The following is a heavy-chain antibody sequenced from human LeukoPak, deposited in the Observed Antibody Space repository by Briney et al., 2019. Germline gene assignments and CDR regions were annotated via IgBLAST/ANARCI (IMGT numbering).Heavy chain of an antibody. V-gene: IGHV3-66*01. Sequence: PGGSLRLSCAASGFTVSRDYMSWVRQAPGKGLEWVSFIYSDGTTFYADFVKGRFTISRDNSKNTLYLQMNSLRAEDTAVYYCARAIHGATWGQGTLVTVSS. J-gene: IGHJ5*02. CDR1: GFTVSRDY. CDR3: ARAIHGAT. CDR2: IYSDGTT. D-gene: IGHD3-10*01.